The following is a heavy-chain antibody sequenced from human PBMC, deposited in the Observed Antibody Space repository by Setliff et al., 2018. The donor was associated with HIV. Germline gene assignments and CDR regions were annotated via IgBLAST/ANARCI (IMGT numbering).Heavy chain of an antibody. Sequence: KPSETLSLTCTVSDDSISSNYWSWIRQSAGKGLEWVGRIYTGGRTNYNPSLKGRVTMSVDTSKNQFSLNLSSVSAADTAVYYCARGRGWYGYWGQGTVVTVSS. J-gene: IGHJ4*02. V-gene: IGHV4-4*07. CDR2: IYTGGRT. CDR3: ARGRGWYGY. CDR1: DDSISSNY. D-gene: IGHD6-19*01.